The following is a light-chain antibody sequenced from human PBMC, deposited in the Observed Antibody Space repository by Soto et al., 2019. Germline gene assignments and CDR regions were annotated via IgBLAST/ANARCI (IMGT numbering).Light chain of an antibody. CDR1: QSISSW. Sequence: DIQMTQSPSTLSASVGDRVTITCWASQSISSWLAWYQQKPGKAHKLLIYDASSLESGVPSRFSGSGSGTEFTLTISSLQPDDFATYYCQQYNSYSPWTFGQGTKVEIK. V-gene: IGKV1-5*01. J-gene: IGKJ1*01. CDR2: DAS. CDR3: QQYNSYSPWT.